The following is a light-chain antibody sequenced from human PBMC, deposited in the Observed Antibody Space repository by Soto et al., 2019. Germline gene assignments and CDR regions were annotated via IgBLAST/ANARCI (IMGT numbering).Light chain of an antibody. CDR3: QQYNSYQT. CDR2: DAS. V-gene: IGKV1-5*01. CDR1: QSISSW. J-gene: IGKJ1*01. Sequence: DIQMTQSPSTLSASLGDRVTITCRASQSISSWLAWYQQKPGKAPKLLIYDASSLESGVPTRFSGSGSGTEFTLTISSLQPDDFATYSCQQYNSYQTFGQGTKV.